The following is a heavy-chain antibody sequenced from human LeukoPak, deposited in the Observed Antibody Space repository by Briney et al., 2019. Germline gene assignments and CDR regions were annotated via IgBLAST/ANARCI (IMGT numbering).Heavy chain of an antibody. V-gene: IGHV3-30*04. CDR2: ISSDGSNK. J-gene: IGHJ6*03. D-gene: IGHD2-8*01. Sequence: GGSLRLSCAASGFTFSSYAMHWVRQAPGKGLEWVAVISSDGSNKYYADSVKGRFSISRDSSKNILYLQMNSLRAEDTAVYYCAKDRCSNGIGCYYYYMDVWGKGTTVTISS. CDR1: GFTFSSYA. CDR3: AKDRCSNGIGCYYYYMDV.